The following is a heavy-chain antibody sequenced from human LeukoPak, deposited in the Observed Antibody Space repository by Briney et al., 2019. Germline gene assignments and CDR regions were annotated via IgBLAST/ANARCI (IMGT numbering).Heavy chain of an antibody. J-gene: IGHJ4*02. CDR1: GFSLSDVY. D-gene: IGHD6-19*01. Sequence: GGSLRLSCAASGFSLSDVYMSWIRQAPGKGLEWVSYISSSGSSTKYADSVKGRFTISRDNAKNSLYLQMNSLRVEDTAVYYCARDRGRVAGEYFDYWGQGTLVTASS. CDR3: ARDRGRVAGEYFDY. CDR2: ISSSGSST. V-gene: IGHV3-11*06.